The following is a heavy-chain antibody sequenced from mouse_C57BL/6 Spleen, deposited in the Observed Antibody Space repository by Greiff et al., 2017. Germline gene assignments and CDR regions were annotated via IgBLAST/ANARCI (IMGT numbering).Heavy chain of an antibody. CDR2: IYPRDGST. V-gene: IGHV1-85*01. CDR1: GYTFTSYD. J-gene: IGHJ4*01. D-gene: IGHD1-1*01. CDR3: ARGYYGDAMDY. Sequence: QVHVKQSGPELVKPGASVKLSCKASGYTFTSYDINWVKQRPGQGLEWIGWIYPRDGSTKYNEKFKGKATLTVDTSSSTAYMELHSLTSEDAAVYFCARGYYGDAMDYWGQGTSVTVSS.